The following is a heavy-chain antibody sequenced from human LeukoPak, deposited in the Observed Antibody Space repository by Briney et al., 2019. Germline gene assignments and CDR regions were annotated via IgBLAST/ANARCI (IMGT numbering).Heavy chain of an antibody. V-gene: IGHV3-23*01. D-gene: IGHD3-10*01. CDR3: AKRGVVIRVILVGFHKEAYYFDS. CDR2: ISDRGGKT. J-gene: IGHJ4*02. CDR1: GITLSNYG. Sequence: GSLSLSCAVSGITLSNYGMSWVRQAPGKGLEWVAGISDRGGKTNYSDSVKGRFTISRENSKNTLYLQMNSLRAEDTAVYFCAKRGVVIRVILVGFHKEAYYFDSGGQGALGTVSS.